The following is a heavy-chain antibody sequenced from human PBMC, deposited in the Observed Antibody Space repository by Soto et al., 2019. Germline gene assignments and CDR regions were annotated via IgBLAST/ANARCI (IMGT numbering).Heavy chain of an antibody. CDR1: GGSISSSNW. CDR2: IYHSGST. Sequence: QVQLQESGPGLVKPSGTLSLTCAVSGGSISSSNWWSWVRQPPGKGLAWIGEIYHSGSTNYNPSLESRVTISVDESKSQFSLKLSSVTAADTAVYYGARCIAAAGPIDYWGQGTLVTVSS. J-gene: IGHJ4*02. D-gene: IGHD6-13*01. CDR3: ARCIAAAGPIDY. V-gene: IGHV4-4*02.